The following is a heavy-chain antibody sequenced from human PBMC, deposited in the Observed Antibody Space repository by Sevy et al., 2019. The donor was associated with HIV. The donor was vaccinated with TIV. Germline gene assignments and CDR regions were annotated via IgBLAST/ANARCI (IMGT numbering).Heavy chain of an antibody. V-gene: IGHV1-24*01. CDR3: ATTKDYYGSRGSPFDY. CDR2: FDPEDGET. J-gene: IGHJ4*02. D-gene: IGHD3-22*01. CDR1: GKTLSQLS. Sequence: ASVKVSCKVSGKTLSQLSMHWVRQAPGKGLEWLGTFDPEDGETRYAQKLQGRVTMTEDTSTDTAYMELRSLRSEDTALFYLATTKDYYGSRGSPFDYWGPGTLVTVSS.